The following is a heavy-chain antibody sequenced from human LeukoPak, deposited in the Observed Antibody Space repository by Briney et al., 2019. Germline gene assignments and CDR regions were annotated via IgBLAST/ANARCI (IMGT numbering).Heavy chain of an antibody. CDR3: ARDLSYFDTSGFFDSGDWFDP. CDR2: ISAYNGDT. D-gene: IGHD3-22*01. J-gene: IGHJ5*02. V-gene: IGHV1-18*01. Sequence: ASVKVSRKASGYTFTGYGISWVRQAPGQGLEWMGWISAYNGDTNYAQKLQGRVTMTTDTSTSTAYLELRSLRSDDTAVYYCARDLSYFDTSGFFDSGDWFDPWGQGTLVTVSS. CDR1: GYTFTGYG.